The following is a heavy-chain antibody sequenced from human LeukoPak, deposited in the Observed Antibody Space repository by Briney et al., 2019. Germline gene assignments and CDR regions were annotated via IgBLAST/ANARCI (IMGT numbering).Heavy chain of an antibody. D-gene: IGHD3-10*01. J-gene: IGHJ4*02. CDR3: ASGPESRYFDY. CDR2: IIPIFGTA. V-gene: IGHV1-69*13. Sequence: SVKVSCKASGYTFTSYGINWVRQATGQGLEWMGGIIPIFGTANYAQKFQGRVTITADESTSTAYMELSSLRSEDTAVYYCASGPESRYFDYWGQGTLVTVSS. CDR1: GYTFTSYG.